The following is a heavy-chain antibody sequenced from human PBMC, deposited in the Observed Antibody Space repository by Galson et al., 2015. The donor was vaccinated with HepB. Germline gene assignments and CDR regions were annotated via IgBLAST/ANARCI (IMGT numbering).Heavy chain of an antibody. CDR1: GFTFSSYA. D-gene: IGHD5-18*01. Sequence: SLRLSCAASGFTFSSYAMHWVRQAPGKGLEWVAVISYDGSNKYYADSVKGRFTISRDNSKNTLYLQMNSLRAEDTAVYYCARELLGYVDTARYYYGMDVWGQGTTVTVSS. V-gene: IGHV3-30*04. J-gene: IGHJ6*02. CDR2: ISYDGSNK. CDR3: ARELLGYVDTARYYYGMDV.